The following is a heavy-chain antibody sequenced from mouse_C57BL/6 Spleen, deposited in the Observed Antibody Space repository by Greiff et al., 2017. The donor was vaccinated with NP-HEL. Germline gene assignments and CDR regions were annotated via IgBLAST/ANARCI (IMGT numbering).Heavy chain of an antibody. J-gene: IGHJ2*01. CDR3: AYGYPTFYFDY. Sequence: EVQLQQSGAELVKPGASVKLSCTASGFNIKDYYMHWVKQRTEQGLEWIGRIDPEDGETKYAPKFRGKATITADTSSNTAYLQLSSLTSEDTAVYYCAYGYPTFYFDYWGQGTTLTVSS. CDR2: IDPEDGET. D-gene: IGHD2-2*01. CDR1: GFNIKDYY. V-gene: IGHV14-2*01.